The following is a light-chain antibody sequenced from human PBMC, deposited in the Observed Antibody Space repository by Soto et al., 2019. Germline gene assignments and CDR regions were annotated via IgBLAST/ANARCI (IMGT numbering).Light chain of an antibody. CDR3: QQYNGYLYT. J-gene: IGKJ2*01. CDR1: QSVRSN. Sequence: EIVLTQSPATLSVSPGERATLSCRASQSVRSNLAWYQQKPGQAPRLLIFGASTRATNIPARFSGSGSGTEFTLTISSLQSEDFATYYCQQYNGYLYTFGQGTKLEIK. V-gene: IGKV3-15*01. CDR2: GAS.